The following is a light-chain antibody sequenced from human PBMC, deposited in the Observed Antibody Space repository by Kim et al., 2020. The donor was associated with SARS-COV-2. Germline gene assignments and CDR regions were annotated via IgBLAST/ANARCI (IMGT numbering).Light chain of an antibody. Sequence: ELTQPPSASGTPGQRVTISCSGSKSNVGNNPVKWYQQFPGTAPKLLIYGDGQRPSGVFDRFSGSKSGTSASLAIGGLHTEDEADYYCAAWDGSLNVRVFGEGTQLTVL. CDR3: AAWDGSLNVRV. J-gene: IGLJ3*02. V-gene: IGLV1-44*01. CDR2: GDG. CDR1: KSNVGNNP.